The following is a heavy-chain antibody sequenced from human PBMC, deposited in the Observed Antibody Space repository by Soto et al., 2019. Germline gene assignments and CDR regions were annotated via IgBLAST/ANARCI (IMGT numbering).Heavy chain of an antibody. Sequence: QVQLQESGPRLVKRSATLSLTCTVSGGSITSSYWGWIRRPPGKGLEWIAYIYDTGISGYTPSTSYNPSLKSRVPMSVDTSKSQFSLKLTSVTAADTAVYYCARGEDAFFYYGLDVWGQGITVTVSS. CDR2: IYDTGISGYTPST. V-gene: IGHV4-59*01. J-gene: IGHJ6*02. CDR3: ARGEDAFFYYGLDV. CDR1: GGSITSSY.